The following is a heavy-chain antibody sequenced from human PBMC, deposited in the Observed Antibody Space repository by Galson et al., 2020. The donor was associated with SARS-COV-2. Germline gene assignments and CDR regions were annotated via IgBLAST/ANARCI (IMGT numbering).Heavy chain of an antibody. Sequence: SVNVAGMPSGFIFTNYDISWVRQAPGQRLGGMAWSGDHNWNIKYAEGVQGRLTVTTDTPTNTAYMELRSLRSDDTAIYYCARDTTGSSYQDDSFDVWGQGTMVTVSS. CDR1: GFIFTNYD. J-gene: IGHJ3*01. V-gene: IGHV1-18*04. D-gene: IGHD1-26*01. CDR3: ARDTTGSSYQDDSFDV. CDR2: SGDHNWNI.